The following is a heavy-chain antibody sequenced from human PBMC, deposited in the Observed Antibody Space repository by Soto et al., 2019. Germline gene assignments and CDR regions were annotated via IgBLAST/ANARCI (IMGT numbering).Heavy chain of an antibody. Sequence: EVPLVESGGGLVKPGGSLRLSCAASGFTFSNAWMTWVRQAPGKGLEWVGHIHSKSDGGTSDYAAPVKGRFTISRDXXKXXLNLHMNSLTTEDTAVYYCTTHPYYAILTGIFVDVWGQGTTVTVSS. J-gene: IGHJ6*02. V-gene: IGHV3-15*07. CDR3: TTHPYYAILTGIFVDV. CDR2: IHSKSDGGTS. CDR1: GFTFSNAW. D-gene: IGHD3-9*01.